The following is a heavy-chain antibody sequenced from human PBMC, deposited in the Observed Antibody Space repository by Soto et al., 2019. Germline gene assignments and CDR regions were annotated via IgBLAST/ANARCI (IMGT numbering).Heavy chain of an antibody. CDR1: GGTFSSYA. CDR2: IIPIFGTA. CDR3: ARGFATMIVVAYQDAFDI. Sequence: SVKVSCKASGGTFSSYAISWVRQAPGQGLEWMGGIIPIFGTANYAQKFQGRVTITADESTSTAYMELSSLRSEDTAVYYCARGFATMIVVAYQDAFDIGGRGTMVTVSS. J-gene: IGHJ3*02. D-gene: IGHD3-22*01. V-gene: IGHV1-69*13.